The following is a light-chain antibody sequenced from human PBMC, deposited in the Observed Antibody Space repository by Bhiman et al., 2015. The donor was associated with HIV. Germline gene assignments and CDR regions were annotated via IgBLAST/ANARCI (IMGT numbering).Light chain of an antibody. CDR2: ENN. J-gene: IGLJ2*01. CDR3: GSWDNSLSAVV. CDR1: ASNIGRNS. Sequence: SLCSGSASNIGRNSVSWYQYVPGAAPKRLIYENNVRPPGIPDRFSGSKSGSSASLDITGLQTGDEADYYCGSWDNSLSAVVFGGGTRLTVL. V-gene: IGLV1-51*02.